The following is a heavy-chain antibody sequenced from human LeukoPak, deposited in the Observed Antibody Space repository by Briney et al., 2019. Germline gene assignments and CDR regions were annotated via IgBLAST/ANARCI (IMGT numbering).Heavy chain of an antibody. Sequence: PSETLSLTCTVSGGSISSYYWSWIRQPPGKGLEWIGYIYYSGSTNYNPSLKSRVTISVDTSKNQFSLKLSSVTAADTAVYYCARVEWEYLYFDYWGQGTLVTVSS. J-gene: IGHJ4*02. D-gene: IGHD1-26*01. CDR3: ARVEWEYLYFDY. CDR2: IYYSGST. V-gene: IGHV4-59*01. CDR1: GGSISSYY.